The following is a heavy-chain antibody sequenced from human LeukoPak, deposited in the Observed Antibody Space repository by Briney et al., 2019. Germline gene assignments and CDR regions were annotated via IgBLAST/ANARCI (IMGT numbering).Heavy chain of an antibody. CDR1: GFTFSSYS. CDR2: ISSSGSYI. J-gene: IGHJ4*02. Sequence: GGSLRLSCAASGFTFSSYSMNWVRQAPGRGLEWVSSISSSGSYIYYADSVKGRFTISRDNAKNSLYLQMNSLRAEDTAVYYCAREGGYSHGPFDYWGQGTLVTVSS. CDR3: AREGGYSHGPFDY. V-gene: IGHV3-21*01. D-gene: IGHD5-18*01.